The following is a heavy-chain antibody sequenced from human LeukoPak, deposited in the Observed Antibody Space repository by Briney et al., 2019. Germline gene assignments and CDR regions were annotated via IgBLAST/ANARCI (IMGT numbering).Heavy chain of an antibody. V-gene: IGHV3-23*01. Sequence: GGSLRLSCAASGFTFSRNGMTWVRQAPGKGLEWVSAISGSGGSTYYADSVKGRFTISRDNAKNSLFLQMNSLSAEDTAVYYCGRAGPVTKDHFMDVWGKGTTVTVSS. D-gene: IGHD2-2*01. J-gene: IGHJ6*03. CDR3: GRAGPVTKDHFMDV. CDR1: GFTFSRNG. CDR2: ISGSGGST.